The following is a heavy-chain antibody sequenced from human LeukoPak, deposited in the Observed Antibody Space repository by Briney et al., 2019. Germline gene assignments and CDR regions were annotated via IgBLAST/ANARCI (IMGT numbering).Heavy chain of an antibody. CDR3: TRDIGGRSAY. Sequence: GGSLRLSCVASGFTFSSYWMHWVRQAPGEGLVWVSRLNEDGGITNYADFAKGRFTISRDNARNTLYLQMNSLSADDTAVYYCTRDIGGRSAYWGQGALVTVSS. CDR2: LNEDGGIT. D-gene: IGHD3-16*01. J-gene: IGHJ4*02. CDR1: GFTFSSYW. V-gene: IGHV3-74*01.